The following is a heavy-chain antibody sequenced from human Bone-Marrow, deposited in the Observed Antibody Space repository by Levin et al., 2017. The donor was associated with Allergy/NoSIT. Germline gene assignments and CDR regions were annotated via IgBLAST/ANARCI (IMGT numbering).Heavy chain of an antibody. CDR2: IYWDNDK. Sequence: SGPTLVKPTQTLTLICSLSGFSITTSGVGVGWIRQSPGKALEWLAFIYWDNDKRYSPSLNTRLTITKDTSKNQVDLIMTNMDPVDTGTYYCAHRRGGSVASGWNNGVFEYWGQRTLVTVS. CDR3: AHRRGGSVASGWNNGVFEY. J-gene: IGHJ4*02. CDR1: GFSITTSGVG. V-gene: IGHV2-5*02. D-gene: IGHD6-19*01.